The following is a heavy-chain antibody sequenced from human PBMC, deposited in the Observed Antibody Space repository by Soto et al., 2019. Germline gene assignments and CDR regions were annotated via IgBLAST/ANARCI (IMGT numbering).Heavy chain of an antibody. CDR2: IYYSGST. D-gene: IGHD3-10*01. J-gene: IGHJ6*02. V-gene: IGHV4-31*03. Sequence: PSETLSLTCTVSGGSISSGGYYWSWIRQHPGKGLEWIGYIYYSGSTYYNPSLKSRVTISVDTSKNQFSLKLSSVTAADTAVYYCARGGGDTMVRGAANYYYYGMDVWGQGTTVTVSS. CDR1: GGSISSGGYY. CDR3: ARGGGDTMVRGAANYYYYGMDV.